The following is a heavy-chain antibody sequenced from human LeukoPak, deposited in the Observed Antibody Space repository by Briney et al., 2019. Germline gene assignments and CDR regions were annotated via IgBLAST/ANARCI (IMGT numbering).Heavy chain of an antibody. CDR2: IRNDGSNK. CDR3: ASDYGGNSYYFDY. Sequence: PGGSLRLSCAASGITFNNYGMHWVRQVPGKGLEWVAFIRNDGSNKNYADSVKGRLTVSRDNSKNTVYLQMNSLRAEDTAVYFCASDYGGNSYYFDYWGQGSWVTFSS. V-gene: IGHV3-30*02. CDR1: GITFNNYG. J-gene: IGHJ4*02. D-gene: IGHD4-23*01.